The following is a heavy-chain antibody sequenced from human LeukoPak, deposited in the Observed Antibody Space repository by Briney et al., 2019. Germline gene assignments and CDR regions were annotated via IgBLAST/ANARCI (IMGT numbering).Heavy chain of an antibody. CDR3: ARQYIDILTGYHRGELYWYFDL. CDR2: IYTSGST. V-gene: IGHV4-61*02. CDR1: GGSISSGSYY. D-gene: IGHD3-9*01. Sequence: SQTLSLTCSVSGGSISSGSYYWSWIRQPAGKGLEWIGRIYTSGSTNYNPSLKSRITISVDTSKNQFSLKLRSVTAADTAVYYCARQYIDILTGYHRGELYWYFDLWGRGTLVTVSS. J-gene: IGHJ2*01.